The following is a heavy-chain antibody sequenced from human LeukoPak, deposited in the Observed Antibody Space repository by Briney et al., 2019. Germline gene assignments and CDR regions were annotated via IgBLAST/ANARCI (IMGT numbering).Heavy chain of an antibody. J-gene: IGHJ6*02. V-gene: IGHV4-4*07. CDR2: IYTSGST. Sequence: SETLSLTCTVSGGSISSYYWSWIRQPAGKGLEWIGRIYTSGSTNYNPSLKSRVTMSVDTSKNQFSLKLSSVTAADTAVYFCARVVSDDFWSGYPPGGMDVWGQGTTVTVSS. CDR3: ARVVSDDFWSGYPPGGMDV. CDR1: GGSISSYY. D-gene: IGHD3-3*01.